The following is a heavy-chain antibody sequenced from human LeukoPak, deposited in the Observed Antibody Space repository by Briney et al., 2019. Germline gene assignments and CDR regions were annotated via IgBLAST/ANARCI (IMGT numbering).Heavy chain of an antibody. CDR1: GGTFDNYA. Sequence: ASVKVSCKVSGGTFDNYAISWVRQAPGQGPEWLGGIIPIYGTANYAQKFQGRVTITADESTSTAYMELSSLRSEDTAVYYCARGGQRYSYATYYFDYWGQGTLVTVSS. J-gene: IGHJ4*02. V-gene: IGHV1-69*13. CDR3: ARGGQRYSYATYYFDY. CDR2: IIPIYGTA. D-gene: IGHD5-18*01.